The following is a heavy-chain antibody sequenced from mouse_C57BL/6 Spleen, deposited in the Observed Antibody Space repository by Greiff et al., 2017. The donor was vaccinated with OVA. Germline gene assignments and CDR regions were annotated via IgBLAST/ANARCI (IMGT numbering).Heavy chain of an antibody. Sequence: QVQLQQPGAELVRPGSSVKLSCKASGYTFTSYWMDWVKQRPGQGLEWIGNIYPSDSETHYNPTLKDKATLTVDKSSSTAYMQLSSLTSEDSAVYYSARSGSGSSSLDYWGQGTTLTVSS. V-gene: IGHV1-61*01. CDR2: IYPSDSET. CDR1: GYTFTSYW. CDR3: ARSGSGSSSLDY. D-gene: IGHD1-1*01. J-gene: IGHJ2*01.